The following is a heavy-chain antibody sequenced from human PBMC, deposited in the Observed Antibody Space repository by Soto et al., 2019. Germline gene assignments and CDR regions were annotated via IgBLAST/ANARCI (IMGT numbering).Heavy chain of an antibody. CDR2: ISGSGGST. Sequence: EVQLLESGGGLVQPGGSLRLSCAASGFTFSSYAMSWVRQAPGKGLEWVSAISGSGGSTYYADSVKGRFTISRDNSNNTLYLQMNSLRAEDTAVYYCAKELGVGLVRAYYYYYGMDVWGQGTTVTVSS. J-gene: IGHJ6*02. V-gene: IGHV3-23*01. CDR3: AKELGVGLVRAYYYYYGMDV. CDR1: GFTFSSYA. D-gene: IGHD3-16*01.